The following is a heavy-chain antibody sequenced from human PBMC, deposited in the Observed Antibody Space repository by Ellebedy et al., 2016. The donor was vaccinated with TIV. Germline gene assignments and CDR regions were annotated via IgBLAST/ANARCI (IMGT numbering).Heavy chain of an antibody. V-gene: IGHV3-7*01. CDR3: STDGSNGDYRSPTHAFVM. D-gene: IGHD4-17*01. CDR1: GFTFSSYW. CDR2: IRQEGSK. Sequence: GESLKISCAVSGFTFSSYWMSWIRQAPGQGLEWVANIRQEGSKNYVDSVKCRFTISRDNAQKSMYLQMNSMRVEDTAVYYWSTDGSNGDYRSPTHAFVMWGQGTMVAVSS. J-gene: IGHJ3*02.